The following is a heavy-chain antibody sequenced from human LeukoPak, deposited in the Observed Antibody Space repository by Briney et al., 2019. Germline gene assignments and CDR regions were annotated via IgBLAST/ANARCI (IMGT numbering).Heavy chain of an antibody. D-gene: IGHD6-19*01. CDR2: IYHSGST. CDR1: GYSISSGYY. V-gene: IGHV4-38-2*02. J-gene: IGHJ4*02. CDR3: ARGANSGWSHFDY. Sequence: PSETLSLTCTVSGYSISSGYYWGWIRQPPGKGLEWIGSIYHSGSTYYNPSLKSRVTISVDTSKNQFSLKLSSVTAADTAVYYCARGANSGWSHFDYWGQGTLVTVSS.